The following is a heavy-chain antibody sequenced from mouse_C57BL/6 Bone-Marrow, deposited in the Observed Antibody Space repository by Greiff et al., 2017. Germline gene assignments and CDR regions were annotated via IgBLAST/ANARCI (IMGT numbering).Heavy chain of an antibody. Sequence: VQLQESGAELVRPGASVTLSCKASGYTFTDYEMHWVKQTPVHGLEWIGAIDPETGGTAYNQKFKGKAILTADKSSSTAYMELRSLTSEDSAVYYGTSDGYYFDYWGQGTTLTVSS. J-gene: IGHJ2*01. D-gene: IGHD2-3*01. CDR1: GYTFTDYE. V-gene: IGHV1-15*01. CDR3: TSDGYYFDY. CDR2: IDPETGGT.